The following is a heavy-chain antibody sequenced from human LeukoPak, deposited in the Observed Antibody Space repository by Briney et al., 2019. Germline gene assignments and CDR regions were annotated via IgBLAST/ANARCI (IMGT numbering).Heavy chain of an antibody. D-gene: IGHD1-1*01. Sequence: GGSLRLSCAASGFTFSCYAMHWVRQAPGKGLEWVAVISYDGSNKYYADSVKGRFTISRDNSKNTLYLQMNSLRAEDTAVYYCARAPRGSTDYWGQGTLVTVSS. CDR1: GFTFSCYA. J-gene: IGHJ4*02. V-gene: IGHV3-30*04. CDR3: ARAPRGSTDY. CDR2: ISYDGSNK.